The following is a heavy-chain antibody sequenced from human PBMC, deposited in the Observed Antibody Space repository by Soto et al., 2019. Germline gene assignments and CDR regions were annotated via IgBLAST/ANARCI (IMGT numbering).Heavy chain of an antibody. CDR2: MNPNSGNT. D-gene: IGHD6-6*01. J-gene: IGHJ3*02. CDR1: GYTFTSYD. CDR3: ASFGRIAARYAFDS. V-gene: IGHV1-8*01. Sequence: GASVKVSCKASGYTFTSYDINWVRQATGQGLEWMGWMNPNSGNTGYAQKFQGRVTMTRNTSISTAYMELSSLRSEDTAVYYCASFGRIAARYAFDSWGQGTMVTVSS.